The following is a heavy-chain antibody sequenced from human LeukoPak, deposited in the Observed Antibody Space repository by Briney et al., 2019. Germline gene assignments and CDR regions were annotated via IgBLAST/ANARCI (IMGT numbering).Heavy chain of an antibody. J-gene: IGHJ4*02. CDR1: GFTFSNYA. CDR3: AKGQTYSSSSVDY. CDR2: ISGSGGST. Sequence: GASLRLSCAASGFTFSNYAMSWVRQAPGKGLEWVSAISGSGGSTYYADSVKGRFTISRDNSKNTLYLQMNSLRAEDTAVYYCAKGQTYSSSSVDYWGQGTLVTVSS. V-gene: IGHV3-23*01. D-gene: IGHD6-6*01.